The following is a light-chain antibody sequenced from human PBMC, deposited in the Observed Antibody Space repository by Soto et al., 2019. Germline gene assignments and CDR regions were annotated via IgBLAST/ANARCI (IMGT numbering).Light chain of an antibody. V-gene: IGLV2-14*01. J-gene: IGLJ1*01. CDR2: EVT. Sequence: QSVLTQPASVSGSPGQSITISCTGTSGDIGSYNRVSWYQQHPGKAPKLIIYEVTDRPSGVSNRFSGANSGNTASLTISGLQAEDEAEYYCISYTNINTRACVFGTGTKVTGL. CDR3: ISYTNINTRACV. CDR1: SGDIGSYNR.